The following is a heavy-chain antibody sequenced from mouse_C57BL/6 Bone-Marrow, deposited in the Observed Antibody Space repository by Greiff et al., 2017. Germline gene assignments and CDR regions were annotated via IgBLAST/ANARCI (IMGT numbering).Heavy chain of an antibody. J-gene: IGHJ1*03. CDR3: ASPIYYGYDGWYFDV. V-gene: IGHV2-2*01. CDR2: IWSGGST. D-gene: IGHD2-2*01. CDR1: GFSLTSYG. Sequence: VMLVESGPGLVQPSQSLSITCTVSGFSLTSYGVHWVRQSPGKGLEWLGVIWSGGSTDYNAAFISRLSISKDNSKSQVFFKMNSLQADDTAIYXCASPIYYGYDGWYFDVWGTGTTVTVSS.